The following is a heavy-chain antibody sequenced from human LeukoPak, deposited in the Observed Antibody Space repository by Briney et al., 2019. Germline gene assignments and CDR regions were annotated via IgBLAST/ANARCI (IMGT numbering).Heavy chain of an antibody. Sequence: GGSLRLSCAASGFTFSSYAMSWVRQAPGKGLEWVSAISGSGGSTYYADSVKGRFTISRDNSKNTLYLQMNSLRAEDTAVYYCAKEDVVPAAIGHYGMDVWGQGTTVTVSS. D-gene: IGHD2-2*02. J-gene: IGHJ6*02. CDR3: AKEDVVPAAIGHYGMDV. V-gene: IGHV3-23*01. CDR1: GFTFSSYA. CDR2: ISGSGGST.